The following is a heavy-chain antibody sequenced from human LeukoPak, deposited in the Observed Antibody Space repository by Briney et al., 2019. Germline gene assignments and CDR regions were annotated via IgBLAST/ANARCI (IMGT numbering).Heavy chain of an antibody. CDR2: IKEDGSEK. J-gene: IGHJ3*02. CDR1: GFTVSSNY. D-gene: IGHD1-26*01. CDR3: ARAGGSYYGIAFDI. V-gene: IGHV3-7*01. Sequence: QSGGSLRLSCAASGFTVSSNYMSWVRQAPGKGLEWVANIKEDGSEKYYVDSVKGRFTISRDNAKNSLYLQMSSLRAEDTAVYYCARAGGSYYGIAFDIWGQGTMVTVSS.